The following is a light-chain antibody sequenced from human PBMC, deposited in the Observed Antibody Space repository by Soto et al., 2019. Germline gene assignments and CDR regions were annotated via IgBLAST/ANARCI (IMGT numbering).Light chain of an antibody. Sequence: EIVLTQSPATLSLSPGERATLSCRASQSVSSYLAWYQQKPGQAPRLLIYDASNRATGIPARFSRSGSGTAFTLTISSLEPEDFAVYYCQQRSHWPPAFGQGTKVEIK. CDR1: QSVSSY. V-gene: IGKV3-11*01. CDR2: DAS. J-gene: IGKJ2*01. CDR3: QQRSHWPPA.